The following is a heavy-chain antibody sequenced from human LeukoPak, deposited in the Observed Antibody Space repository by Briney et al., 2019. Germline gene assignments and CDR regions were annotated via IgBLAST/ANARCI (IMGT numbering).Heavy chain of an antibody. CDR1: GGSISSSSYY. Sequence: SETLSLTCTVSGGSISSSSYYWGWIRQPPGKGLEWIGSIYYSGSTYYNPSLKSRVTISVDTSKNQFSLKLSSVTAADTAVYYCARGRYSSGWYWDYWGQGTLVTVSS. CDR3: ARGRYSSGWYWDY. V-gene: IGHV4-39*07. D-gene: IGHD6-19*01. J-gene: IGHJ4*02. CDR2: IYYSGST.